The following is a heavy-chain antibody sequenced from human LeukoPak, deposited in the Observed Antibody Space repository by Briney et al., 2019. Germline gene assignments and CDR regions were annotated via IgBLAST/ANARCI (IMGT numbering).Heavy chain of an antibody. CDR3: ARFLRGATNALEI. CDR2: IYYSGST. CDR1: GGSVSSYY. D-gene: IGHD1-26*01. Sequence: PSETLSLTCTVSGGSVSSYYWSWIRQPPGKGLEWIGYIYYSGSTSYNPSLKSRVTMSLDTSRNQFSLKLISVTAADTAVYYCARFLRGATNALEIWGQGTMVTVSS. V-gene: IGHV4-59*02. J-gene: IGHJ3*02.